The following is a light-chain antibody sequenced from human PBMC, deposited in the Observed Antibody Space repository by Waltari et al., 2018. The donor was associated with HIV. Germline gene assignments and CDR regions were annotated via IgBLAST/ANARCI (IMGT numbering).Light chain of an antibody. CDR3: QVWDSTSDHVL. CDR2: YDT. V-gene: IGLV3-21*04. Sequence: SSLLTQTPSVSVAPGKTARITCGGKNIERKSVHWYQKKPGQAPLLVIYYDTDRPSGMPGRFAGSNSGNTATLTISRVGDGDEADYYCQVWDSTSDHVLFGGGTRLTVL. J-gene: IGLJ2*01. CDR1: NIERKS.